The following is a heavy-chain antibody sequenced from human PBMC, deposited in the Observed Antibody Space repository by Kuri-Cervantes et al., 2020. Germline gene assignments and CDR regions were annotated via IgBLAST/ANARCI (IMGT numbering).Heavy chain of an antibody. D-gene: IGHD3-22*01. J-gene: IGHJ4*02. CDR3: ARDSGGYYVDY. CDR1: GLAITNYYY. V-gene: IGHV4-38-2*02. CDR2: IYHSGST. Sequence: SETLSLTCSVSGLAITNYYYWGWIRQSPGKGLEWIGTIYHSGSTYYNPSLKSRVTISVDKSKNQFSLKLSSVTAADTAVYYCARDSGGYYVDYWGQGTLVTVSS.